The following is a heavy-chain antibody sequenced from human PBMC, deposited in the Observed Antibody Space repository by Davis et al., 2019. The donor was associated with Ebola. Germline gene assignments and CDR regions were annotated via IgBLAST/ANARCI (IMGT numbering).Heavy chain of an antibody. CDR2: IYYSGST. CDR3: ARVGGIVGARYGMDV. J-gene: IGHJ6*02. Sequence: SETLSLTCTVSGGSISSSSYYWGWIRQPPGKGLEWIGSIYYSGSTYYNPSLKSRVTISVDTSKNQFSLKLSSVTAADTAVYYCARVGGIVGARYGMDVWGQGTTVTVSS. D-gene: IGHD1-26*01. CDR1: GGSISSSSYY. V-gene: IGHV4-39*07.